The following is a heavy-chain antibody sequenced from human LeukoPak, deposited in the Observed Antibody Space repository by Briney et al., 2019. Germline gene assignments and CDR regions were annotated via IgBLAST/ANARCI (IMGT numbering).Heavy chain of an antibody. D-gene: IGHD4-23*01. Sequence: SETLSLTCTVSGGSVSSGSYYWSWIRQPPGRGLEWIAYIHYSGSAAYNPSLKSRVTISRDMSTNQFTLKMTSVTAADTAVYFCARDMGAPDYGSYSVDYWGQGTLVTVSS. CDR1: GGSVSSGSYY. CDR3: ARDMGAPDYGSYSVDY. J-gene: IGHJ4*02. V-gene: IGHV4-61*01. CDR2: IHYSGSA.